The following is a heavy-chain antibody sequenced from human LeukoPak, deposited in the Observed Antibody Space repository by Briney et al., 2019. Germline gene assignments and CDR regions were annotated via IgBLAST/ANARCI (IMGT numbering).Heavy chain of an antibody. CDR2: ISFNSETT. V-gene: IGHV3-48*04. J-gene: IGHJ4*02. D-gene: IGHD1-26*01. CDR3: GRVARGNYYHFDS. Sequence: GGSLRLSCAASGFTFSSFSLTWVRRAPGKGLEWLSYISFNSETTSYADSVKGRFTSSRDYAKNSLYLQMNSLRAEDTAVYYCGRVARGNYYHFDSWGQGTPVTVSS. CDR1: GFTFSSFS.